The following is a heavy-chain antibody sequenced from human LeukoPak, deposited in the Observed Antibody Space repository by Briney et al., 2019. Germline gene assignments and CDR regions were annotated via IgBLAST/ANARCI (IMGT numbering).Heavy chain of an antibody. CDR3: AISSIAARHSPGVFDP. CDR2: IYYSGST. J-gene: IGHJ5*02. Sequence: SETLSLTCTVSGGSISSHYWSWIRQPPGKGLEWIGYIYYSGSTNYNPSLKSRVTISVDTSKNQFSLKLSSVTAADTAVYHCAISSIAARHSPGVFDPWGQGTLVTVSS. D-gene: IGHD6-6*01. V-gene: IGHV4-59*11. CDR1: GGSISSHY.